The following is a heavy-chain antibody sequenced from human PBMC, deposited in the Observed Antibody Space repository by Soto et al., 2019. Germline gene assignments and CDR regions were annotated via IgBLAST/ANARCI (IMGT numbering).Heavy chain of an antibody. CDR2: IGYDGRNK. J-gene: IGHJ2*01. CDR1: EFIFSTYG. Sequence: QVQLVESGGGVVQPGRSLRLSCAASEFIFSTYGMHWVRQAPGKGLEGVAVIGYDGRNKYYADSVKGRFTISRDNSKNTLYLQMNSLRAEDTAVYYCARDPSDSSGVYWYCDLWGRGTLVTVSS. D-gene: IGHD3-22*01. CDR3: ARDPSDSSGVYWYCDL. V-gene: IGHV3-33*01.